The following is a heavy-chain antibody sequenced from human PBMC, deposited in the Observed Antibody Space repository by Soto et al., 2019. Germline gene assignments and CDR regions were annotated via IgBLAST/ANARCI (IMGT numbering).Heavy chain of an antibody. CDR1: GGSISDSSHY. D-gene: IGHD4-17*01. CDR3: ARNFGNYGDWAFDF. CDR2: INYSGRT. V-gene: IGHV4-39*01. Sequence: QVLLQESGPGLVKPSETLSLTCTVSGGSISDSSHYWAWIRQPPGKGLEWIATINYSGRTYYNPSLRSRVTISVDTSRDQFSLNLNSVTAADTAVYYCARNFGNYGDWAFDFWGQGTLVTVSS. J-gene: IGHJ4*02.